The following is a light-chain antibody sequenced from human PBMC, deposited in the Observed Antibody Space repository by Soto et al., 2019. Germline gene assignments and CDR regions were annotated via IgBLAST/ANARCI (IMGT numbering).Light chain of an antibody. Sequence: EIVLTQSPGTLSLSPGERATLSCRASQNIISTYLTLYQQKPGQPPRLLIYGASSRATGIPDRFSGSGSGTDFTLTVNRLEPEDFAVYYCQHYGSSLWTFGQGTKVDIK. CDR1: QNIISTY. J-gene: IGKJ1*01. V-gene: IGKV3-20*01. CDR2: GAS. CDR3: QHYGSSLWT.